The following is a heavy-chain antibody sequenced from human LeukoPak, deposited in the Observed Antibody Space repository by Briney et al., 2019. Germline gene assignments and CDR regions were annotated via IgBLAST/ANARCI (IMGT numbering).Heavy chain of an antibody. CDR1: GGSISSSDYY. CDR2: IYYSGST. CDR3: ARGYYYDSSGYSPYYFDY. V-gene: IGHV4-30-4*08. Sequence: PSQTLSLTCTVSGGSISSSDYYWSWIRQPPGKGLEWIGYIYYSGSTYYNPSLKSRVTISVDTSKNQFSLKLSSVTAADTAVYYCARGYYYDSSGYSPYYFDYWGQGTLVTVSS. J-gene: IGHJ4*02. D-gene: IGHD3-22*01.